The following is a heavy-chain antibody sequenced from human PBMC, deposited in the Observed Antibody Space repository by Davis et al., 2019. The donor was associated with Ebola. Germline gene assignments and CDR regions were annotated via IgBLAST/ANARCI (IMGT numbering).Heavy chain of an antibody. Sequence: GGSLRLSCAASGFTFSSYSMNWVRQAPGKGLEWVSYISSSSSTIYYADSVKGRFTISRDNAKNSLSLQMNSLRDEDTAVYYCAREGFSQSNWFDPWGQGTLVTVSS. CDR2: ISSSSSTI. D-gene: IGHD3-3*01. V-gene: IGHV3-48*02. CDR3: AREGFSQSNWFDP. J-gene: IGHJ5*02. CDR1: GFTFSSYS.